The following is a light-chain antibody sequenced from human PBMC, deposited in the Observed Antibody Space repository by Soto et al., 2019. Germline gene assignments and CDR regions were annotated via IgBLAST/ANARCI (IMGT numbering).Light chain of an antibody. J-gene: IGKJ1*01. CDR1: QSISSY. Sequence: DIQMTQSPSSLSASVGDRVTITCRASQSISSYLNWYQQKPGTVPKLLIYAASSLQSGVPPRFSGSGSGTDFTLTISSLHPEDFATYYWQHSYRSPPTFGQGTKVEVK. V-gene: IGKV1-39*01. CDR2: AAS. CDR3: QHSYRSPPT.